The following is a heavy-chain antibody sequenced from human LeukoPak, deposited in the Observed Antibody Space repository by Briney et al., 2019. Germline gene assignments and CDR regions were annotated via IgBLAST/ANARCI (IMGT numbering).Heavy chain of an antibody. Sequence: PGGSLRLSCAASGFTFSSYGMHWVRQAPGKGLERVAVIWYDGSNKYYADYVKGRFTISRDNSKNTLYLQMNSLRAEDTAVYYCARAGGSIAVAGHDAFDIWGQGTMVTVSS. D-gene: IGHD6-19*01. CDR2: IWYDGSNK. CDR1: GFTFSSYG. CDR3: ARAGGSIAVAGHDAFDI. J-gene: IGHJ3*02. V-gene: IGHV3-33*01.